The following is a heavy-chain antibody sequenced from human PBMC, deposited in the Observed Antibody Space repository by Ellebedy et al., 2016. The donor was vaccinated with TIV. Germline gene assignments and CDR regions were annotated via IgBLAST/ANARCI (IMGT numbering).Heavy chain of an antibody. CDR2: ISWNSGSI. V-gene: IGHV3-9*01. J-gene: IGHJ5*02. D-gene: IGHD2-15*01. CDR1: GFTFDDYA. CDR3: AKDSCSGGNSNLGGHSRAGLLFEP. Sequence: SLKISCAASGFTFDDYAMHWVRQAPGKGLEWVSGISWNSGSIGYADSVKGRFTISRDNAKKSPYLQMNRLRAEDTALYYCAKDSCSGGNSNLGGHSRAGLLFEPWGQGTLVTVSS.